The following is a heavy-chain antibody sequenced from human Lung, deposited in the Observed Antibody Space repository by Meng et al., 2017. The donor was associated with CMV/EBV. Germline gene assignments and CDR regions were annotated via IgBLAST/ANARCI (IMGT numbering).Heavy chain of an antibody. CDR3: ARKDYYDISGHAFEI. Sequence: SQTXSLTXAVYGGSFSGYYWRWIRQPPGKGLEWIAEINQSGSTNRNPTLKSQVTISVDTSKNLFSLNLTAVTAADTAVYYCARKDYYDISGHAFEIWGQGTMVTVSS. V-gene: IGHV4-34*01. CDR2: INQSGST. J-gene: IGHJ3*02. D-gene: IGHD3-22*01. CDR1: GGSFSGYY.